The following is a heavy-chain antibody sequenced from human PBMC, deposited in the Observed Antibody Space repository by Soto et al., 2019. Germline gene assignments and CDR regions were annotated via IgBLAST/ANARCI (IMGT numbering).Heavy chain of an antibody. D-gene: IGHD1-26*01. Sequence: XESLRLSCAGSGFTLSDHYIDWVRQAPGKGLEWVGRSRDKAQGYSTAYAASVKGRFTVSRDNSKNTLYLQMNSLRAEDTAVYFCERYSGKYQGPIDYWGQGTLVTVSS. CDR3: ERYSGKYQGPIDY. CDR2: SRDKAQGYST. CDR1: GFTLSDHY. V-gene: IGHV3-72*01. J-gene: IGHJ4*02.